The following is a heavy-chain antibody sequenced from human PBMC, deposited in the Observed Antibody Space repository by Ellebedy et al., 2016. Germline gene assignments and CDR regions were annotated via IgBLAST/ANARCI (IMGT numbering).Heavy chain of an antibody. J-gene: IGHJ5*02. Sequence: GGSLRLXXTASELNLGNYFMSWVRQTPGKGLEWVSTISGDGRSTYLADSVKGRFIISRDNSKNTMYLQMNSLRADDTAVYYCRQGHYADLWGQGTLVTVSS. CDR3: RQGHYADL. CDR2: ISGDGRST. V-gene: IGHV3-23*01. CDR1: ELNLGNYF. D-gene: IGHD4-17*01.